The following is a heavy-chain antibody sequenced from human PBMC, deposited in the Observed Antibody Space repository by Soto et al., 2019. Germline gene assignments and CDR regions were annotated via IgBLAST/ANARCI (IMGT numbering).Heavy chain of an antibody. CDR3: TGGLGI. CDR1: GFGFTNAW. CDR2: IRSRSDGGTT. J-gene: IGHJ6*02. Sequence: EVQLVESGGGLVKPGGSLRLSCAASGFGFTNAWMNWVRQAPGKGLEWVGRIRSRSDGGTTDNAAPVRDRFTISRDDSENTLYLQMNSLKTEDTGVYYCTGGLGIWGQGTTVTVSS. V-gene: IGHV3-15*07.